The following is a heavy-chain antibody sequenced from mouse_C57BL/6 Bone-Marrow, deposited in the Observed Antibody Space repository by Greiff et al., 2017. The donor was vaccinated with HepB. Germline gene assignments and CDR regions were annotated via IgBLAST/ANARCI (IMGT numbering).Heavy chain of an antibody. CDR3: ARAVVARNFDY. CDR2: INPGSGGT. CDR1: GYAFTNYL. V-gene: IGHV1-54*01. D-gene: IGHD1-1*01. Sequence: VQLQQSGAELVRPGTSVKVSCKASGYAFTNYLIEWVKQRPGQGLEWIGVINPGSGGTNYNEKFKGKATLTADKSSSTAYMQLSSLTSEDSAVYFCARAVVARNFDYGGQGTTLTVSS. J-gene: IGHJ2*01.